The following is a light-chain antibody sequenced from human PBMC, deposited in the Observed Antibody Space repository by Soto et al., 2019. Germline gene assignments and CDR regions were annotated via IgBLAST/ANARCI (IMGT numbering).Light chain of an antibody. V-gene: IGKV3-15*01. CDR3: QKYNNWGTWT. CDR2: GAS. CDR1: QSVSSN. J-gene: IGKJ1*01. Sequence: EIVMTQSPATLSVSPGERATLSCRASQSVSSNLAWYQQKPGQAPRLLIYGASTRATGIPARFSGSGSGTEFTLTISSLQSEDFAVYYCQKYNNWGTWTFGQGTKVEIK.